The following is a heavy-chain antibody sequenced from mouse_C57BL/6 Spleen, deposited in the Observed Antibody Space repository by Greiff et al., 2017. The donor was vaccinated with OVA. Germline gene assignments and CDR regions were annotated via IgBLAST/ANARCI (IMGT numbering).Heavy chain of an antibody. D-gene: IGHD1-1*01. CDR3: ARTTVGYFDY. CDR2: IYPGDGDT. J-gene: IGHJ2*01. Sequence: QVQLQQSGPELVKPGASVKISCKASGYAFSSSWMNWVKQRPGKGLEWIGRIYPGDGDTNYNGKFKGKATLTADKSSSTAYMQLSSLTSEDSAVYFCARTTVGYFDYWGQGTTLTVSS. CDR1: GYAFSSSW. V-gene: IGHV1-82*01.